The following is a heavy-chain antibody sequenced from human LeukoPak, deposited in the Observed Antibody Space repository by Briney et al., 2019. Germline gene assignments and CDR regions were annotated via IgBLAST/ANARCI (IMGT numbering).Heavy chain of an antibody. J-gene: IGHJ4*02. CDR2: IYYSGST. CDR3: ARVKYDFWSGYFIDY. CDR1: GDSISSYY. V-gene: IGHV4-59*01. D-gene: IGHD3-3*01. Sequence: SETLSLTCTVSGDSISSYYWTWIRQPPGKGLEWIGYIYYSGSTNYSPSLKSRVTISVDTSKNQFSLKLGSVTAADTAVYYCARVKYDFWSGYFIDYWGQGTLVTVSS.